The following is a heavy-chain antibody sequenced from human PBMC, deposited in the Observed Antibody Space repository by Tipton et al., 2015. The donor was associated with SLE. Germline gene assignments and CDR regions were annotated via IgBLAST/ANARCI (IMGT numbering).Heavy chain of an antibody. CDR1: GFTFSSYW. CDR2: INTDGGTT. J-gene: IGHJ4*02. CDR3: IRERAGRVGY. V-gene: IGHV3-74*01. D-gene: IGHD3-10*01. Sequence: SLRLSCAASGFTFSSYWMHRVRQAPGKGLVWVSRINTDGGTTTYADSVKGRFTISRDNAKNTLYLQMNSRRAEDAAVYYCIRERAGRVGYRDQGTLVTVSS.